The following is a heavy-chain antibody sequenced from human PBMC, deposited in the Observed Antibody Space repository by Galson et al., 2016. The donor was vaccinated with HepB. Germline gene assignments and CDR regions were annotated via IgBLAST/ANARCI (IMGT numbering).Heavy chain of an antibody. Sequence: SETLSLTCSVSGGSISSNYFWGWIRQPPGKGLEWIGNMYYRGSTKYNSSLKSRATMSVDTSKNQFSLKLNSVTAADTAVYYCARERSGDYSTPYGGRGLTYYHYGMDIWGKGTTVIVSS. V-gene: IGHV4-39*07. CDR3: ARERSGDYSTPYGGRGLTYYHYGMDI. CDR2: MYYRGST. J-gene: IGHJ6*04. CDR1: GGSISSNYF. D-gene: IGHD4-17*01.